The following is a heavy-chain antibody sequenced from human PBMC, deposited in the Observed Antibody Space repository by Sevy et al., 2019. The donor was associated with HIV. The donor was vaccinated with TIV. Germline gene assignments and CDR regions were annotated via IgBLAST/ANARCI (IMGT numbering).Heavy chain of an antibody. Sequence: ASVKVSCKASGYTFTSYGISWVRQAPGQGLEWMGWISAYNGNTNYAQKLQGRVTMTTDTSTSTAYMELRSLRSDDTAVYYCARDGYLGTESYYFNYWGQGTLVTVSS. CDR3: ARDGYLGTESYYFNY. CDR2: ISAYNGNT. V-gene: IGHV1-18*01. D-gene: IGHD7-27*01. CDR1: GYTFTSYG. J-gene: IGHJ4*02.